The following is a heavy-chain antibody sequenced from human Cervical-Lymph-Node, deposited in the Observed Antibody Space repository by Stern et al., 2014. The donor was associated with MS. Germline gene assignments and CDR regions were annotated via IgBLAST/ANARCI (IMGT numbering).Heavy chain of an antibody. D-gene: IGHD6-19*01. CDR2: ISWNGNIS. Sequence: EVHLVESGGGLVQPGGSRRLSWVASGFALGGYAMHWVRPVSGTGLEGVSGISWNGNISVYADSVKGRFTFSRDNAKNSMFLQMDSLRTEDTALYYCASLAVAGTGGMDVWGQGTTVTVS. J-gene: IGHJ6*02. V-gene: IGHV3-9*01. CDR1: GFALGGYA. CDR3: ASLAVAGTGGMDV.